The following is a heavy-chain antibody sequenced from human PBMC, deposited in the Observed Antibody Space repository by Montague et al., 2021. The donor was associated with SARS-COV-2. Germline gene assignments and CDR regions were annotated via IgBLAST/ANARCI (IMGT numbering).Heavy chain of an antibody. Sequence: SETLSLTCTVSGGSISSNLFYWGWIRQTPGKALEWIVDISYTGSTYYNPSLKSRVTVAVDTSTNPFSLRLSSLTAADTAMYYCARHVDSCGGNCLIWYFDPWGSGSLVPVS. D-gene: IGHD4-23*01. J-gene: IGHJ2*01. CDR1: GGSISSNLFY. CDR3: ARHVDSCGGNCLIWYFDP. CDR2: ISYTGST. V-gene: IGHV4-39*01.